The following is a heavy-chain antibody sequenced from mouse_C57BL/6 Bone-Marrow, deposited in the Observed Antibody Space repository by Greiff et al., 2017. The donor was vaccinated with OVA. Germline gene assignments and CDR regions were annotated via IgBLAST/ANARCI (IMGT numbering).Heavy chain of an antibody. V-gene: IGHV2-6*03. CDR2: IWSDGST. CDR1: GFSLTSYG. Sequence: VKLQESGPGLVTPSQSLSITCTVSGFSLTSYGVHWVRQPPGKGLEWLVVIWSDGSTTYNSALKSRLTICTDHSKSQAFLIMISLHTDDTAMYYCARSQSSRGYAMDYWGQGTSVTVSS. CDR3: ARSQSSRGYAMDY. D-gene: IGHD1-3*01. J-gene: IGHJ4*01.